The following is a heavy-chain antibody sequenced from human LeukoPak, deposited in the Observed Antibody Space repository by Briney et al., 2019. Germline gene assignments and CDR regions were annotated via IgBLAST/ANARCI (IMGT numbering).Heavy chain of an antibody. Sequence: GASVKVSCKASGYTFTSYGISWVRQAPGQGLEWMGWISAYNGNTNYAQKLQGRVTMTTDTSTSTAYMELRSLRSDDTAVYYCARFRSSIGPKQGGQFDYWGQGTLVTVSS. CDR1: GYTFTSYG. J-gene: IGHJ4*02. CDR3: ARFRSSIGPKQGGQFDY. CDR2: ISAYNGNT. D-gene: IGHD1/OR15-1a*01. V-gene: IGHV1-18*01.